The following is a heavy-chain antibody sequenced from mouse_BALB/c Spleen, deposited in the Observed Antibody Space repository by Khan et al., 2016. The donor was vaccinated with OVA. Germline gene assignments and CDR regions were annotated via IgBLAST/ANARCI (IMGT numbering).Heavy chain of an antibody. V-gene: IGHV3-2*02. CDR3: ARGNYDRYYFDY. J-gene: IGHJ2*01. Sequence: EVELVESGPGLVKPSQSLSLTCTVTGYSITSGYAWNWIRQFPGNKLEWMGYISYSGVTSYTPSLKSRISITRDTSKNQFFLQLNSVTTEDTATYYCARGNYDRYYFDYWGQGTTLTVSS. D-gene: IGHD2-4*01. CDR2: ISYSGVT. CDR1: GYSITSGYA.